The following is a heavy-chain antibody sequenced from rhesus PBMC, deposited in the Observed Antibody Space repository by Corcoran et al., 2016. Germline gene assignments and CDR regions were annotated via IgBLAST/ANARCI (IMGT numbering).Heavy chain of an antibody. D-gene: IGHD5-24*01. Sequence: QVQLQESGPGLVKPSETLSLTCAVSGGPISRNYWSWIRQPPGKGLEWIGRIYGSSGSTSYHPSLPSRVTISPETSKNQFSLRLSSVTAADTAVYYCARGTPPGGYSDFDYWGQGVLVTVSS. V-gene: IGHV4-147*01. CDR1: GGPISRNY. CDR3: ARGTPPGGYSDFDY. J-gene: IGHJ4*01. CDR2: IYGSSGST.